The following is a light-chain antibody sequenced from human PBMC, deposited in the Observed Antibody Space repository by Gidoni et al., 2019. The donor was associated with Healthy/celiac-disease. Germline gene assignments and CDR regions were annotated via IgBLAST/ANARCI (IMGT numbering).Light chain of an antibody. CDR3: QQYYSNPRT. J-gene: IGKJ1*01. CDR1: QSVLYSSNNKNY. Sequence: NVMIQSPDSLTLSLGVRATINCKSSQSVLYSSNNKNYLAWYQQKPGQPPKLLIYGASTRECGVPYRFSGSGSGTDFTLTISSLQAEDVAVYYCQQYYSNPRTFGQGTKVEIK. CDR2: GAS. V-gene: IGKV4-1*01.